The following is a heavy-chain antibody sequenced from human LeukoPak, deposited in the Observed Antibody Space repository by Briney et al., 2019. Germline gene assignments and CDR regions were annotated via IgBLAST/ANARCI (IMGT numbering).Heavy chain of an antibody. CDR3: ARWPYSSSYYFDY. J-gene: IGHJ4*02. D-gene: IGHD6-6*01. CDR2: ITSGTTYI. V-gene: IGHV3-21*01. CDR1: GFTFSDYN. Sequence: PGGSLRLSCAASGFTFSDYNMNWVRQSPEKGLEWVSSITSGTTYIYCADSVRGRFTLSRDNAKNSLYLQMNSLRAEDTAVYYCARWPYSSSYYFDYWGQGTLVTVSS.